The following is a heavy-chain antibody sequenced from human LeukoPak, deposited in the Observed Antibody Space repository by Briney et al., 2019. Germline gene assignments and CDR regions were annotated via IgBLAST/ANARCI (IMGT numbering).Heavy chain of an antibody. CDR1: GGSFSGYY. CDR2: INHSGST. D-gene: IGHD2-21*01. Sequence: PSETLSLTCAVYGGSFSGYYWSWIRQPPGKGLEWIGEINHSGSTNYNPSLKSRVTISVDTSKNQFSLKLSSVTAADTAVYYCARECGGDCYGTLDYWGQGTLVTVSS. V-gene: IGHV4-34*01. CDR3: ARECGGDCYGTLDY. J-gene: IGHJ4*02.